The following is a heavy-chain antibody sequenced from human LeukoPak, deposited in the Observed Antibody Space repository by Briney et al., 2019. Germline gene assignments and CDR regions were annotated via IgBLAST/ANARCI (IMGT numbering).Heavy chain of an antibody. CDR2: IYYSGST. J-gene: IGHJ4*02. D-gene: IGHD5/OR15-5a*01. CDR3: ARRVYLRPTFDY. V-gene: IGHV4-39*01. CDR1: GGSISSNSYY. Sequence: PSETLSLTCTVSGGSISSNSYYWGWIRQPPGKGLEWIGSIYYSGSTYYNPSLKSRVTISVDTSKNQFSLKLSSVTAADTAVYYCARRVYLRPTFDYWGQGTLVTVSS.